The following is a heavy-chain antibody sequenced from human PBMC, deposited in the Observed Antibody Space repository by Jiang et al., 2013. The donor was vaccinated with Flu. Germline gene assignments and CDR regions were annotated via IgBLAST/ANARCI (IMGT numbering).Heavy chain of an antibody. CDR2: TYYRSKWYN. CDR1: SVSSNSAA. V-gene: IGHV6-1*01. D-gene: IGHD1-20*01. J-gene: IGHJ6*03. CDR3: ARGEYNWNSYYMDV. Sequence: SVSSNSAAWNWIRQSPSRGLEWLGRTYYRSKWYNDYAVSVKSRITINPDTSKNQFSLQLNSVTPEDTAVYYCARGEYNWNSYYMDVWGKGTTVTVSS.